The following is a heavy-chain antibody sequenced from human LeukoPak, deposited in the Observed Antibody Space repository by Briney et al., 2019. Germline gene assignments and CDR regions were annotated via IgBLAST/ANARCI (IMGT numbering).Heavy chain of an antibody. CDR1: GGSLSGYY. D-gene: IGHD4-17*01. Sequence: SETLSPTCAVYGGSLSGYYWSWIRQPPGKGLEWIGEINPSGITNYNPSLKSRVTISADTSKSQFSLEVRSVTAADTAMFYCARALSTVTTYFDSWGQGTLVTVSP. CDR2: INPSGIT. V-gene: IGHV4-34*01. J-gene: IGHJ4*02. CDR3: ARALSTVTTYFDS.